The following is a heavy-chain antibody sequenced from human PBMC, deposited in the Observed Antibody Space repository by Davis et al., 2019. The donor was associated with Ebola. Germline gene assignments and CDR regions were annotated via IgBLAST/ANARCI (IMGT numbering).Heavy chain of an antibody. V-gene: IGHV3-23*01. CDR3: AKGSLYGSRSITAGVDV. J-gene: IGHJ6*02. Sequence: GESLKISCAAFGFTFTSYSMTWVRQAPGKGLEWVSGISGSGTGTYYADSVKGRFTFSRDNSKNTLYLQMNSLRAEDTAVYYCAKGSLYGSRSITAGVDVWGQGTTVTVSS. CDR1: GFTFTSYS. D-gene: IGHD4-17*01. CDR2: ISGSGTGT.